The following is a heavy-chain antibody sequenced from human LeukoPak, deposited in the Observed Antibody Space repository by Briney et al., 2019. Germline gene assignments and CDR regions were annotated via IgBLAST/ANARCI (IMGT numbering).Heavy chain of an antibody. CDR3: ARARRTYRSSWYVFDY. D-gene: IGHD6-13*01. J-gene: IGHJ4*02. CDR2: IYYSGST. CDR1: GGSISSYY. V-gene: IGHV4-59*01. Sequence: PSETLSLTCTVSGGSISSYYWSWIRQPPGKGLEWIGYIYYSGSTNYNPSLKSRVTISVDTSKNQFSLKLSSVTAADTAVYYCARARRTYRSSWYVFDYWGQGTLVTVSS.